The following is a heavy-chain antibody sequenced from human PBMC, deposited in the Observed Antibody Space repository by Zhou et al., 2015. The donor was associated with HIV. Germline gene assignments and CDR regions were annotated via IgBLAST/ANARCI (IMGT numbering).Heavy chain of an antibody. Sequence: EVQLVESGGGLVKPGRSLRLSCAASGFTFGDYAMSWFRQAPGKGLEWVGFIRSKAYGGTTEYAASVKNRFTISRDDSKSIAYLQMNSLTTGDTAVYYCTRANRVSMIVLDITIPSAFDIWGQGTMVTVSS. V-gene: IGHV3-49*05. CDR2: IRSKAYGGTT. D-gene: IGHD3-22*01. CDR1: GFTFGDYA. CDR3: TRANRVSMIVLDITIPSAFDI. J-gene: IGHJ3*02.